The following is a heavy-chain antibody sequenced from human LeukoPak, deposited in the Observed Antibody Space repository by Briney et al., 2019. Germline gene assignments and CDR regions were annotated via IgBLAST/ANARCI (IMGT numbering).Heavy chain of an antibody. V-gene: IGHV3-43*01. D-gene: IGHD5-12*01. J-gene: IGHJ4*02. CDR3: AKGQGATLLGPQDY. Sequence: GGSLRLSCAASGFTFDDYTMHWVRQAPGKGLEWVSLTSWDDGSTYYADSVRGRFTISRDNSNNFLYLQMNSLTTEDTALYYCAKGQGATLLGPQDYWGQGTLVTVSS. CDR1: GFTFDDYT. CDR2: TSWDDGST.